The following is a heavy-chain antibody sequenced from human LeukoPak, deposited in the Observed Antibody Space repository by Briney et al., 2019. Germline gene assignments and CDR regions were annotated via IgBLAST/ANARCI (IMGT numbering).Heavy chain of an antibody. CDR3: ARLEMATTKYFQH. V-gene: IGHV1-8*01. D-gene: IGHD5-24*01. CDR1: GYTFTSYD. Sequence: ASVKVSCKASGYTFTSYDINWVRQATGQGPEWMGWMNPNSGNTGYAQKFQGRVTMTRNTSISTAYMELSSLRSEDTAVYYCARLEMATTKYFQHWGQGTLVTVSS. CDR2: MNPNSGNT. J-gene: IGHJ1*01.